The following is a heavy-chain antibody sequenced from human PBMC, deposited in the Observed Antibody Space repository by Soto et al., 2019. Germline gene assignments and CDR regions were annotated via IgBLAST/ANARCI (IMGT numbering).Heavy chain of an antibody. J-gene: IGHJ4*02. V-gene: IGHV4-61*01. Sequence: PSETLSLTCTVSGGSVSSGSYYWSWIRQPPGKGLEWIGYIYYSGSTNYNPSLKSRVTISVDTSKNQFSLKLSSVTAADTAVYYCAREGYDFWSGRSNDYWGQGTLVTVSS. CDR1: GGSVSSGSYY. CDR3: AREGYDFWSGRSNDY. CDR2: IYYSGST. D-gene: IGHD3-3*01.